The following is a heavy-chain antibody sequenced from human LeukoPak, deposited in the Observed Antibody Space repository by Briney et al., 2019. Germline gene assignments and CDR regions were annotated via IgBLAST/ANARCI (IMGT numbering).Heavy chain of an antibody. Sequence: PSETLSLTCTVSGGSISSYYWSWIRQPPGKGLEWIGRIYTSGSTNYNPSLKSRVTMSVDTSKNQFSLNLNSVAAADTAVYYCARGISSTWYPYFDYWGRGTLVTVSS. D-gene: IGHD6-13*01. CDR2: IYTSGST. CDR3: ARGISSTWYPYFDY. J-gene: IGHJ4*02. CDR1: GGSISSYY. V-gene: IGHV4-4*07.